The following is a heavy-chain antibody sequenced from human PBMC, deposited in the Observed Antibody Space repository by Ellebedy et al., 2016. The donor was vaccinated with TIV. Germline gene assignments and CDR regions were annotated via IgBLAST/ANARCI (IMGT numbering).Heavy chain of an antibody. D-gene: IGHD3-22*01. J-gene: IGHJ4*02. CDR3: AKGRGGGSDSSAPRYYFDY. CDR1: GFTFSSFA. V-gene: IGHV3-23*01. Sequence: PGGSLRLSCAASGFTFSSFAMGWVRQAPGKGLEWVSTISHTGGRTYYADSVGGRFTISRDNSKKTLYLQMNSLSAEDTAVYYCAKGRGGGSDSSAPRYYFDYWGLGTLVTVSS. CDR2: ISHTGGRT.